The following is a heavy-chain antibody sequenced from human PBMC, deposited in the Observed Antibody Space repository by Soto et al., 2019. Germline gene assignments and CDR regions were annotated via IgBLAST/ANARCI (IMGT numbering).Heavy chain of an antibody. CDR1: GGSISSYY. D-gene: IGHD3-3*01. V-gene: IGHV4-59*01. J-gene: IGHJ6*03. Sequence: SETLSLTCTVSGGSISSYYWSWIRQPPGKGLEWIGYIYYSGSTNYNPSLKSRVTISVDTSKNQFSLKLSSVTAADTAVYYCARALNYDFWSGYLLPPHYYYYMDVWGKGTTVTVSS. CDR2: IYYSGST. CDR3: ARALNYDFWSGYLLPPHYYYYMDV.